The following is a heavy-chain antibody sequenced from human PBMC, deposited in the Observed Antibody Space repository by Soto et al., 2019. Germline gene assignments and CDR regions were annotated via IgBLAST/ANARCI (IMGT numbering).Heavy chain of an antibody. CDR1: GFTFSSYA. CDR2: ISYDGSNK. J-gene: IGHJ6*02. D-gene: IGHD3-10*01. V-gene: IGHV3-30-3*01. Sequence: QVQLVESGGGVVQPGRSLRLSCAASGFTFSSYAMHWVRQAPGKGLEWVAVISYDGSNKYYADSVKGRFTISRDNSKNTLYLQMNSLRAEDTAVYYCAREKWFGYYYYYGMDVWGQGTTVTVSS. CDR3: AREKWFGYYYYYGMDV.